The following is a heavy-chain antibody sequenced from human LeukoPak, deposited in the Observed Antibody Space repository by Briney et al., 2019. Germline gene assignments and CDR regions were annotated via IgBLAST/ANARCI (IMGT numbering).Heavy chain of an antibody. CDR1: GFTFSGSA. CDR3: TRHWSRYGERAGDFDY. V-gene: IGHV3-73*01. CDR2: IRSKANSYAT. Sequence: QSGGSLRLSCAASGFTFSGSAMHWVRQASGKGLEWVGRIRSKANSYATAYAASVKGRFTISRDDSKNTAYLQMNSLKTEDTAVYYCTRHWSRYGERAGDFDYWGQGTLVTVSS. D-gene: IGHD4-17*01. J-gene: IGHJ4*02.